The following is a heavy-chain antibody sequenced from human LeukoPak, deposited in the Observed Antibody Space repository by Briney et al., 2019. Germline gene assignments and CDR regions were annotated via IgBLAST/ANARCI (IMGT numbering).Heavy chain of an antibody. Sequence: PSDTLSLTCTVSGGSISSYYWSWIRQPPGKGLEWIGYIYYSGSTNYNPSLKSRVTISVDTSKNQFSLKLSSVTAADTAVYYCARVGCGGDCLDYWGQGTLVTVSS. J-gene: IGHJ4*02. V-gene: IGHV4-59*07. D-gene: IGHD2-21*02. CDR3: ARVGCGGDCLDY. CDR1: GGSISSYY. CDR2: IYYSGST.